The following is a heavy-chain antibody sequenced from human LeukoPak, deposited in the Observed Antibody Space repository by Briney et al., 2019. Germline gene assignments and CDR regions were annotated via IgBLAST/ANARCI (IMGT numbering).Heavy chain of an antibody. Sequence: GGSLRLSCAASGFTFSSYAMSWVRQAPGKGLELVSAISGSGGSTYYADSVRGRFTISRDNSKNTLYLQMNSLRAEDTAVYYCASEDILTGYYNPHWYFDLWGRGTLVTVSS. CDR3: ASEDILTGYYNPHWYFDL. CDR1: GFTFSSYA. V-gene: IGHV3-23*01. J-gene: IGHJ2*01. D-gene: IGHD3-9*01. CDR2: ISGSGGST.